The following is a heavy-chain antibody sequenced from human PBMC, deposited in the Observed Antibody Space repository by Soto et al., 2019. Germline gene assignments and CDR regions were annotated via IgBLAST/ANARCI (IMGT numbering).Heavy chain of an antibody. V-gene: IGHV4-59*01. Sequence: SETLSLTCTVSGGSISSYYWSWIRQPPGKGLEWIGYIYYSGSTNYNPSLKSRVTISVDTSKNQFSLKLSSVTAADTAVYYCETGSRGPRWYLDYWGQGTLVTVSS. CDR1: GGSISSYY. D-gene: IGHD2-15*01. CDR3: ETGSRGPRWYLDY. J-gene: IGHJ4*02. CDR2: IYYSGST.